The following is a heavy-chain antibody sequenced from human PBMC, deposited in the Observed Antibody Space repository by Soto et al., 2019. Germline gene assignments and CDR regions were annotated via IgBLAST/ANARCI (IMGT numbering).Heavy chain of an antibody. J-gene: IGHJ4*02. Sequence: QVQLQESGPGLVKPSETLSLTCTVFGGSVSSAEDYWSWIRQPPGKGLEWIGSVPYSGETYYNPSHKSRIALLVDTSRNQFSLRVRSVTAADTAVYYCARARSGDYVKDWGQGTLVTVSS. D-gene: IGHD4-17*01. CDR1: GGSVSSAEDY. CDR3: ARARSGDYVKD. CDR2: VPYSGET. V-gene: IGHV4-30-4*01.